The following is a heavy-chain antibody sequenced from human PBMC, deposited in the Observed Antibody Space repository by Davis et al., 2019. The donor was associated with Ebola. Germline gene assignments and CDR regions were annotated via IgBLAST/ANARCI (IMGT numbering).Heavy chain of an antibody. Sequence: GESLKISCAASGFTFSSYAMSWVRQAPGKGLEWVSAISGSGGSTYYADSVKGRFTISRDNSKNTLYLQMNSLRAEDTAVYYCAKSVVRGSTLNPFDYWGQGTLVTVSS. CDR2: ISGSGGST. V-gene: IGHV3-23*01. CDR1: GFTFSSYA. J-gene: IGHJ4*02. CDR3: AKSVVRGSTLNPFDY. D-gene: IGHD3-10*01.